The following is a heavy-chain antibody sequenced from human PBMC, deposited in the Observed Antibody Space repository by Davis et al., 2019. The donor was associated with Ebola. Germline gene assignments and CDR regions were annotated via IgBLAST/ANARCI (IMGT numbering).Heavy chain of an antibody. CDR3: ARDWDIVVVPAATEGRNYYYYGMDV. V-gene: IGHV3-7*01. Sequence: PGGSLRLSCAASGFTFSSYWMSWVRQAPGKGLEWVANIKQDGSEKYYVDSVKGRFTISRDNAKNSLYLQMNSLRAEDTAVYYCARDWDIVVVPAATEGRNYYYYGMDVWGQGTTVTVSS. D-gene: IGHD2-2*01. J-gene: IGHJ6*02. CDR2: IKQDGSEK. CDR1: GFTFSSYW.